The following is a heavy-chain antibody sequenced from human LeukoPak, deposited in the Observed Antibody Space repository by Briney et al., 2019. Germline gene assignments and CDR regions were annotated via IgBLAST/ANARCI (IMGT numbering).Heavy chain of an antibody. V-gene: IGHV3-48*01. Sequence: QSGGSLRLSCAASGFTFSSYAMSWVRQAPGKGLEWVSYISRSSSNIYYADSVKGRFTISRDNAKNSLHLQMNSLRVEDTAVYYCARQDHCSDTSCYGSWAFDIWGQGTMVTVSS. J-gene: IGHJ3*02. D-gene: IGHD2-2*01. CDR2: ISRSSSNI. CDR3: ARQDHCSDTSCYGSWAFDI. CDR1: GFTFSSYA.